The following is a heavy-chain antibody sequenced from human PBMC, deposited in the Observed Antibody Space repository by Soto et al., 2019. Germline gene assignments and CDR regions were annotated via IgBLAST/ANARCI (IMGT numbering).Heavy chain of an antibody. Sequence: QVQLVESGGGVVQPGRSLRLSCAASGFTFSSYGMHWVRQAPGKGLEWVAVIWYDGSNKYYADSVKGRFTISRDNSKNTLYLQMNSLRGEDTAVYYCARDRHDYGDYSYLDYWGQGTLVTVSS. D-gene: IGHD4-17*01. CDR2: IWYDGSNK. V-gene: IGHV3-33*01. J-gene: IGHJ4*02. CDR1: GFTFSSYG. CDR3: ARDRHDYGDYSYLDY.